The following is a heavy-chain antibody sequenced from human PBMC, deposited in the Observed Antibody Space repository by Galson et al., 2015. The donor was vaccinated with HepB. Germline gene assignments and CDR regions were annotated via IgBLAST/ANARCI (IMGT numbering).Heavy chain of an antibody. V-gene: IGHV3-30*04. CDR3: ARDSLSPQNDWYFDL. CDR2: ISYDGSNK. CDR1: GFPFSSYA. J-gene: IGHJ2*01. Sequence: LRLSCAASGFPFSSYAMHWVRQAPGKGLEWVAVISYDGSNKYYADSVKGRFTISRDNSKNTLYLQMNSLRAEDTAVYYCARDSLSPQNDWYFDLWGRGTLVTVSS. D-gene: IGHD1-1*01.